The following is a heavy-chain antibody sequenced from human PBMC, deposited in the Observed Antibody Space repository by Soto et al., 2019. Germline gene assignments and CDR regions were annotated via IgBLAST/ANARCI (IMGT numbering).Heavy chain of an antibody. CDR3: ARDLWFGELPYFDY. CDR2: ISSSSSTI. J-gene: IGHJ4*02. Sequence: GGSLRLSCAASGFTFSSYSMNWVRQAPGKGLEWVSYISSSSSTIYYADSVKGRFTISRDNAKNSLYLQMNSLRDEDTAVYYCARDLWFGELPYFDYWGQGTLVTVSS. D-gene: IGHD3-10*01. CDR1: GFTFSSYS. V-gene: IGHV3-48*02.